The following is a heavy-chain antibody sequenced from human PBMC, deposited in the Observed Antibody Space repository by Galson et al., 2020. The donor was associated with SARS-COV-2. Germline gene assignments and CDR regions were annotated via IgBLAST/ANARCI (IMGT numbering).Heavy chain of an antibody. CDR2: IKRKTDGETT. Sequence: TGGSLRLSCEVSGFTFSNAWMSWVRQAPGKGLEWVGRIKRKTDGETTEYAAPVKGRFTISRYDSKDTLYLQMKSLKTEDTAVYFCATEVQYCAWGDNWFDPWGQGTLGIVSS. CDR3: ATEVQYCAWGDNWFDP. D-gene: IGHD3-9*01. V-gene: IGHV3-15*01. CDR1: GFTFSNAW. J-gene: IGHJ5*02.